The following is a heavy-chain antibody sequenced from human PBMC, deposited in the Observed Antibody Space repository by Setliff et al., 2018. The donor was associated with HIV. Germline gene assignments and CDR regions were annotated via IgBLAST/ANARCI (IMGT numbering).Heavy chain of an antibody. J-gene: IGHJ4*02. CDR1: GFTVSSNY. Sequence: GGSLRLSCAASGFTVSSNYMNWVRQAPGKGLEWVSVIYSGGSTYYADSVKGRFTISRDNAKNSLYLQINRLRAEDTAVYYCARERGSGSYHDYWGQGTLVTVSS. V-gene: IGHV3-66*01. CDR2: IYSGGST. D-gene: IGHD1-26*01. CDR3: ARERGSGSYHDY.